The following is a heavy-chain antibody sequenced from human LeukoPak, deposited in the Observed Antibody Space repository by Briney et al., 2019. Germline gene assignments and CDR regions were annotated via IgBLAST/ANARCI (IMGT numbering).Heavy chain of an antibody. Sequence: GGSLRLSCAASGFTFSSYGMHWVRQAPGKGLEWVAFIRYDGSNKYYADSVKGRFTISSDNSKNTLYLQMNSLRAEDTAVYYCAKADSSSYLGPHWGQGTLVTVSS. D-gene: IGHD6-6*01. CDR1: GFTFSSYG. V-gene: IGHV3-30*02. CDR3: AKADSSSYLGPH. CDR2: IRYDGSNK. J-gene: IGHJ4*02.